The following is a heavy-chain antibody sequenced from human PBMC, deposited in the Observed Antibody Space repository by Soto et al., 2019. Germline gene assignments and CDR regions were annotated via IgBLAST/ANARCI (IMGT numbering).Heavy chain of an antibody. D-gene: IGHD2-2*01. V-gene: IGHV4-59*08. J-gene: IGHJ5*02. CDR2: IYYSGST. Sequence: SETLSLTCTVSGGSISSYYWSWIRQPPGKGLEWIGYIYYSGSTNYNPSLKSRVTISVDTSKNQFSLKLSSVTAADTAVYYGARQENVVVPAAMSYNWFDPWGQGTLVTVSS. CDR1: GGSISSYY. CDR3: ARQENVVVPAAMSYNWFDP.